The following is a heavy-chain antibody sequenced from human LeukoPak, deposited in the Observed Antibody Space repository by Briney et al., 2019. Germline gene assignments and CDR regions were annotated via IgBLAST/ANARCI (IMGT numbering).Heavy chain of an antibody. V-gene: IGHV4-39*07. CDR3: ARGLVDYGSGSYYNIDY. CDR1: GGSISRSSYY. D-gene: IGHD3-10*01. CDR2: INHSGST. J-gene: IGHJ4*02. Sequence: PSETLSLTCTVSGGSISRSSYYWSWIRQPPGKGLEWIGEINHSGSTNYNPSLKSRVTISVDTSKNQFSLKLSSVTAADTAVYYCARGLVDYGSGSYYNIDYWGQGTLVTVSS.